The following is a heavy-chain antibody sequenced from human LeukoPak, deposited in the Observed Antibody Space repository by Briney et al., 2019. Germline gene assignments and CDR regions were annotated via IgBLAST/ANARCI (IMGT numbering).Heavy chain of an antibody. V-gene: IGHV4-39*01. D-gene: IGHD6-19*01. CDR1: GGSISSGSYF. Sequence: PSETLSLTCTVSGGSISSGSYFWIWIRQPPGMGLEWIGSINYRGSTYYNPSLKSRVTISVDTSKNQFSLKLSSMTAADTALYYCARQIAVAGEWAFDIWGQGTMVTVSS. CDR3: ARQIAVAGEWAFDI. CDR2: INYRGST. J-gene: IGHJ3*02.